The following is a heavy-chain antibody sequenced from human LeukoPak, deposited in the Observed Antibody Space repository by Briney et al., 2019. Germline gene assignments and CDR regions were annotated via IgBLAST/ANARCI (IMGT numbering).Heavy chain of an antibody. J-gene: IGHJ4*02. CDR3: AIAVAGREDLSY. V-gene: IGHV3-7*05. D-gene: IGHD6-19*01. Sequence: GGSLRLSCVASGFTFSRYWMSWVRQAPGEGLEWVANIEQDGTEKSYVDSVKGRFTVSRDNAKNSLYLQMNSLRAEDTAVYYCAIAVAGREDLSYWGQGTLVTVSA. CDR1: GFTFSRYW. CDR2: IEQDGTEK.